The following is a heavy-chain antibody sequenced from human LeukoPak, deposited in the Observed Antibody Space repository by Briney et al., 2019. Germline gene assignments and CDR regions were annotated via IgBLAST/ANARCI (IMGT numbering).Heavy chain of an antibody. CDR1: GGSFSGYY. D-gene: IGHD5-18*01. J-gene: IGHJ4*02. CDR3: AGQGYTWIQLWEAGGYDY. Sequence: PSETLSLTCAVYGGSFSGYYWSWIRQPPGKGLEWIGEINHSGSTNYNPSLKSRVTISVDTSKNQFSLKLSSVTAADTAVYYCAGQGYTWIQLWEAGGYDYWGQGTLVTVSS. V-gene: IGHV4-34*01. CDR2: INHSGST.